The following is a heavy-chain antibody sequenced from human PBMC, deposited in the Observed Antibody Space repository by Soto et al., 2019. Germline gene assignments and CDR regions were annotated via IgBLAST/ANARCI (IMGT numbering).Heavy chain of an antibody. V-gene: IGHV3-11*06. CDR1: GFTFIDYY. CDR3: ARSGDNYNRLDY. D-gene: IGHD1-1*01. Sequence: PWGSLRLSCEGSGFTFIDYYIIFIRQAPFKWLEWISYSSNSGTFSRYADSVKGRFSISRDNTKNLLYLQMNSLRAEDTAVYYCARSGDNYNRLDYWGQGTPVTVSS. CDR2: SSNSGTFS. J-gene: IGHJ4*02.